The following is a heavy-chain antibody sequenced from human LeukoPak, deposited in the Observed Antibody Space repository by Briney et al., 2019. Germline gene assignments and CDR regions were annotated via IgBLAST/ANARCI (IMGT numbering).Heavy chain of an antibody. V-gene: IGHV4-34*01. Sequence: SETLSLTCAVYGVSFSGYYWSWIRQPPGKGLEWIGEINHSGSTNYNPSLKSRVTISVDTSKNQFSLKLSSVTAADTAVYYCARGRRGGWPRTRFDYWGQGTLVTVSS. D-gene: IGHD6-19*01. J-gene: IGHJ4*02. CDR1: GVSFSGYY. CDR3: ARGRRGGWPRTRFDY. CDR2: INHSGST.